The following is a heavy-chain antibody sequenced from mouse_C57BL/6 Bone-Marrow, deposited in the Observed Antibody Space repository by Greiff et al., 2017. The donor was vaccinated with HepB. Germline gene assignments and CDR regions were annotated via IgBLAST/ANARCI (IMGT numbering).Heavy chain of an antibody. D-gene: IGHD1-1*01. V-gene: IGHV1-15*01. CDR3: TRSGEYGSSSWCAY. J-gene: IGHJ3*01. CDR1: GYTFTDYE. Sequence: QVQLQQSGAELVRPGASVTLSCKASGYTFTDYEMHWVKQTPVHGLEWIGAIDPETGGTAYNQKFKGKAILTADKSSSTAYMELRSLTSEDSAVYYCTRSGEYGSSSWCAYWGQGTLVTVSA. CDR2: IDPETGGT.